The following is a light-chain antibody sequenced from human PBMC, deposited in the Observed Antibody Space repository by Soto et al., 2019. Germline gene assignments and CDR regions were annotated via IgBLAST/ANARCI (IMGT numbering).Light chain of an antibody. V-gene: IGKV1-5*01. Sequence: DNQMTHSPSTLSASVRDRVTITCRASQIIRSWLAWYQQKPGKAPKLLIYDASSLDSGVPSRFSGSGSGTEFTLTISSLQPDDFATYYCQQYNTYSTFGQGTRLEIK. CDR1: QIIRSW. J-gene: IGKJ5*01. CDR3: QQYNTYST. CDR2: DAS.